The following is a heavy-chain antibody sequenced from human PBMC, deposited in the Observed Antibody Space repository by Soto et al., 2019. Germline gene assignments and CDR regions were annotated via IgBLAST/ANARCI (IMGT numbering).Heavy chain of an antibody. D-gene: IGHD3-16*01. J-gene: IGHJ4*02. Sequence: ESGGGVVQPGTSLRLSCAASGFRFKSFVMHWVRQAPGKGLEWVAFTSYDGNNKDYGDSVKGRFTVSRDNSQNTLHLQMDFLRPEDTALYYCARWGTTGGFDLWDQGTLVSVSS. CDR2: TSYDGNNK. CDR3: ARWGTTGGFDL. CDR1: GFRFKSFV. V-gene: IGHV3-30*19.